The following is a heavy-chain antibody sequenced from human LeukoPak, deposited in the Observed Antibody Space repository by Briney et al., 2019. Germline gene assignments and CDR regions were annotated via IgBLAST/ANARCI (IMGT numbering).Heavy chain of an antibody. Sequence: PGRSLRLSCAASGFTFSSYAMHWVRQAPGKGLEWVAVISYDGSNKYYADSVKGRFTISRDNSKNTLYLQMNSLRAEDTAVYYCARGTSYYDSSGYYNPHAFDIWGQGTMVTVSS. V-gene: IGHV3-30*04. CDR1: GFTFSSYA. CDR2: ISYDGSNK. J-gene: IGHJ3*02. CDR3: ARGTSYYDSSGYYNPHAFDI. D-gene: IGHD3-22*01.